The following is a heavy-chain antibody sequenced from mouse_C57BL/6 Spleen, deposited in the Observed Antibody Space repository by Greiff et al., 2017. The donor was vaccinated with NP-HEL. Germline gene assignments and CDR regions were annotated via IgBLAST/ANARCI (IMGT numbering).Heavy chain of an antibody. CDR2: ISDGGSYT. V-gene: IGHV5-4*01. Sequence: DVMLVESGGGLVKPGGSLKLSCAASGFTFSSYAMSWVRQTPEKRLEWVATISDGGSYTYYPDNVKGRFTISRDNAKNNLYLQMSHLKSEDTAMYYCARDLDTTAYYYAMDYWGQGTSVTVSS. CDR3: ARDLDTTAYYYAMDY. D-gene: IGHD1-2*01. CDR1: GFTFSSYA. J-gene: IGHJ4*01.